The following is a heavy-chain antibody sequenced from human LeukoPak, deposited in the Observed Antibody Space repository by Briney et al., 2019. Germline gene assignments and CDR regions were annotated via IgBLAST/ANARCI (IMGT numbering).Heavy chain of an antibody. CDR1: GYTFTSYY. Sequence: ASVKVSCKASGYTFTSYYMHWVRQAPGQGLEWMGIINPSGGSTSYAQKFQGRVTMTRDTSTSTVYMELSSLRSEDTAVYYCARFPTRRADSSGYYPTDYWGQGTLVTVSS. CDR2: INPSGGST. D-gene: IGHD3-22*01. CDR3: ARFPTRRADSSGYYPTDY. J-gene: IGHJ4*02. V-gene: IGHV1-46*01.